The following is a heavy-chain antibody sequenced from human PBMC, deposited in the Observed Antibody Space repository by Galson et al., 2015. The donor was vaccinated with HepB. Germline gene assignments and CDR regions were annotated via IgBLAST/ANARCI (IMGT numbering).Heavy chain of an antibody. Sequence: GAEVKKPGESLKISCKGSGYTFTGYYMHWVRQAPGQGLEWMGWINPNSGGTNYAQKFQGRVTMTRDTSISTAYMELSRLRSDDTAVYYCASDGYMVADRTGFDYWGQGTLVTVSS. D-gene: IGHD5-12*01. J-gene: IGHJ4*02. V-gene: IGHV1-2*02. CDR2: INPNSGGT. CDR3: ASDGYMVADRTGFDY. CDR1: GYTFTGYY.